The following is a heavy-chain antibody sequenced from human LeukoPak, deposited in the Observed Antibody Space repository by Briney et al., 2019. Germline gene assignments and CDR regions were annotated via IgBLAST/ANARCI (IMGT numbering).Heavy chain of an antibody. Sequence: ASVKVSCKASGYTFTSYDINWVRQATGQGLEWMGWMNPNSGNTGYAQKFQGRVTITRNTSISTAYMELSSLRSEDTAVYYCSRDQMGVAATLPAFDWGQGTLVTVSS. J-gene: IGHJ4*02. CDR1: GYTFTSYD. CDR2: MNPNSGNT. V-gene: IGHV1-8*03. D-gene: IGHD2-15*01. CDR3: SRDQMGVAATLPAFD.